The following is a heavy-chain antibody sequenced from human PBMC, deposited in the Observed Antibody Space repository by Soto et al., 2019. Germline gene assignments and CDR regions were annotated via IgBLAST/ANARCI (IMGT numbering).Heavy chain of an antibody. CDR2: IYYSGST. J-gene: IGHJ6*02. V-gene: IGHV4-59*01. CDR1: GGSISSYY. CDR3: ARVSTLGTYSGSYYEKTPYGMDV. D-gene: IGHD1-26*01. Sequence: ETLSLTCTVSGGSISSYYWSWIRQPPGKGLEWIGYIYYSGSTNYNPSLKSRVTISVDTSKNQFSLKLSSVTAADTAVYYCARVSTLGTYSGSYYEKTPYGMDVWGQGTTVTVSS.